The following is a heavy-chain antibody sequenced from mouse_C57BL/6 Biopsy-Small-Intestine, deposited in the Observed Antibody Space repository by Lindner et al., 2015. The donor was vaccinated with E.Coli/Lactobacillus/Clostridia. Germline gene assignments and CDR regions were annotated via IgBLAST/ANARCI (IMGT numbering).Heavy chain of an antibody. J-gene: IGHJ2*01. Sequence: VQLQESGPELVKPGASVKISCKVSGYAFSSSWMNWVNQRPGKGLEWIGRIYPGDGDTHYNGKFKGKATLTADKSSSAAYMQLSSLTSEDSAVYFCARGNDYGGYFDYWGQGTTLTASS. CDR2: IYPGDGDT. D-gene: IGHD2-4*01. CDR3: ARGNDYGGYFDY. V-gene: IGHV1-82*01. CDR1: GYAFSSSW.